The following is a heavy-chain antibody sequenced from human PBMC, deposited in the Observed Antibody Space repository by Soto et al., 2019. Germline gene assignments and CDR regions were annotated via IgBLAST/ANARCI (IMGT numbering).Heavy chain of an antibody. CDR3: ARHYTSSGSYLL. V-gene: IGHV5-10-1*01. Sequence: GESLKISCKGSGYTFTSYWITWVRQMPGKGLEWMGKIDPSDSYVSYSPSFQGHVTISVDKSISTAFLQWSSLKASDTAMYYCARHYTSSGSYLLWGQRTPVTVSS. D-gene: IGHD3-10*01. J-gene: IGHJ4*02. CDR2: IDPSDSYV. CDR1: GYTFTSYW.